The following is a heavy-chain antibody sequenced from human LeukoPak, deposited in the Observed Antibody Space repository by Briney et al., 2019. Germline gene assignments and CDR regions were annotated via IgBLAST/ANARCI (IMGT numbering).Heavy chain of an antibody. Sequence: SVKVSCKASGGTFSSYAISWVRQAPGQGLEWMGRIIPTFGIANYAQKFQGRVTITADKSTSTAYMELSSLRSEDTAVYYCASDSSGGSSKWFDPWGQGTLVTVSS. CDR1: GGTFSSYA. D-gene: IGHD2-15*01. CDR2: IIPTFGIA. CDR3: ASDSSGGSSKWFDP. V-gene: IGHV1-69*04. J-gene: IGHJ5*02.